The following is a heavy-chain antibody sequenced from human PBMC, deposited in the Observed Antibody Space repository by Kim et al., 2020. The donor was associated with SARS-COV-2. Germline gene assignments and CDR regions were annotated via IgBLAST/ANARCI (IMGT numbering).Heavy chain of an antibody. CDR1: GGSISSYY. Sequence: SETLSLTCTVSGGSISSYYWSWIRQPPGKGLEWIGYIYYSGSTNYNPSLKSRVTISVDTSKNQFSLKLSSVTAADTAVYYCARSKRAAFDIWGQGTMVTVSS. V-gene: IGHV4-59*01. D-gene: IGHD4-4*01. CDR2: IYYSGST. CDR3: ARSKRAAFDI. J-gene: IGHJ3*02.